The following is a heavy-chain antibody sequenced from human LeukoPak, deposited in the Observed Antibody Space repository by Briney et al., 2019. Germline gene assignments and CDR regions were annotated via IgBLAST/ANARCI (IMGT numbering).Heavy chain of an antibody. CDR2: ISYDGSNK. J-gene: IGHJ4*02. Sequence: GGSLRLSCAASGFTFSSYAMHWVRQAPGKGLEWVAVISYDGSNKYYADSVKGRFTISRDNSKNTLYLQMNSLRAEDTAVYYCARDTDSWDPYYFDYWGQGTLVTVSS. V-gene: IGHV3-30*04. CDR1: GFTFSSYA. CDR3: ARDTDSWDPYYFDY. D-gene: IGHD6-13*01.